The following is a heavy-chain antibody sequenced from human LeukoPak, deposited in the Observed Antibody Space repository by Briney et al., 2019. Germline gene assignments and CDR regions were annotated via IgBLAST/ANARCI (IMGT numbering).Heavy chain of an antibody. V-gene: IGHV1-69*13. Sequence: SVKVSCKASGGTFSSYAISWVRQAPGQGLEWMGGIIPIFGTANYAQKFQGRVTITADESTSTAYMELSSLRSEDTAVYYCARHPVRPYYDILTGPGRDYYYYYMDVWGKGTTVTISS. J-gene: IGHJ6*03. CDR2: IIPIFGTA. CDR1: GGTFSSYA. D-gene: IGHD3-9*01. CDR3: ARHPVRPYYDILTGPGRDYYYYYMDV.